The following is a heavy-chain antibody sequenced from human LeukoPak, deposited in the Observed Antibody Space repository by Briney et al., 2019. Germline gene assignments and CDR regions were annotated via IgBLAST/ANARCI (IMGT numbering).Heavy chain of an antibody. CDR1: GFTFSDYD. Sequence: SGGSLRLSGAASGFTFSDYDMHWVRQATGKGLEWVSAIGTAGDTYYTGSVKGRFTISRENAKNSLYLQMNSLRAGDTAVYYCARVAKERVGGIYYFDYWGQGTLVTVSS. CDR2: IGTAGDT. D-gene: IGHD1-1*01. CDR3: ARVAKERVGGIYYFDY. J-gene: IGHJ4*02. V-gene: IGHV3-13*01.